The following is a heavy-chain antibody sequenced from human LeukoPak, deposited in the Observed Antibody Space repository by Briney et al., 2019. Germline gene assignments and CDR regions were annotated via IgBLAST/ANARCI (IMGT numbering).Heavy chain of an antibody. D-gene: IGHD6-13*01. Sequence: PGGSLRLSCAASGFTFSSYAMSWVRQAPGKGLEWVSVISGSGGSTYYADSVKGRFTISRDNSKSTLYLQMNSLRAEDTAVYYCAKDSIAAGSGWYFDLWGRGTLATVSS. CDR1: GFTFSSYA. CDR3: AKDSIAAGSGWYFDL. V-gene: IGHV3-23*01. CDR2: ISGSGGST. J-gene: IGHJ2*01.